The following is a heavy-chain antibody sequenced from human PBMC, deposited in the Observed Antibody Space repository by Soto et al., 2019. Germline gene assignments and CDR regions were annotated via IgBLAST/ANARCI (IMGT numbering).Heavy chain of an antibody. CDR3: ARAHPQDYRGEPEFDY. CDR1: GFTFSDYY. CDR2: ISSSSSYT. V-gene: IGHV3-11*06. Sequence: GGSLRLSCAASGFTFSDYYMSWIRQAPGKGLEWVSYISSSSSYTNYADSVKGRFTISRDNAKNSLYLQMNSLRAEDTAVYYCARAHPQDYRGEPEFDYWGQGTLVTVSS. D-gene: IGHD4-4*01. J-gene: IGHJ4*02.